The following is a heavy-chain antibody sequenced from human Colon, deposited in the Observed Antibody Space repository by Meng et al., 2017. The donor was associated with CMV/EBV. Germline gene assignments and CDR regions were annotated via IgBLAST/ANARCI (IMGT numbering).Heavy chain of an antibody. D-gene: IGHD3-3*01. Sequence: VELVQSGGEVKEPGDSEKVSCKTSGYTFNGYFMHWVRQAPGQGLEWMGWINPVTGDTSYAQKFQVRVTMTRDTSISTAYMELSSLRSDDTAVYYCATFGGDFDYWGQGTLVTVSS. V-gene: IGHV1-2*02. CDR2: INPVTGDT. CDR3: ATFGGDFDY. J-gene: IGHJ4*02. CDR1: GYTFNGYF.